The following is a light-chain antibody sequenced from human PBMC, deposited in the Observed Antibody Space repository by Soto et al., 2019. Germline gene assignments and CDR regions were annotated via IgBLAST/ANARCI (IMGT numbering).Light chain of an antibody. CDR3: QQYDKWPYT. V-gene: IGKV3-15*01. CDR1: QIIGTN. J-gene: IGKJ2*01. CDR2: GAF. Sequence: EIVLTQSPATLSVSPGEGATLSCRTSQIIGTNLAWYQQKPGQAPRLLIYGAFIRAPGFPVRFRGTGSGSEFTLTISSLQSEDGALYFCQQYDKWPYTFGQGTKLELK.